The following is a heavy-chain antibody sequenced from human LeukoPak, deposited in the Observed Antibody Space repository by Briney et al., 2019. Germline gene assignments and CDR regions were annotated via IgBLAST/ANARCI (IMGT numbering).Heavy chain of an antibody. V-gene: IGHV3-49*04. CDR3: AGGVGADDALDI. Sequence: GGSLRLSCTASGFTFGDYSMSWVRQAPGKGLEWVAFIRSKAYGGTIEYGASVKGRFTISRDDSKSIAYLQMNSLKTEDTAVYYCAGGVGADDALDIWGQGTMVTVSS. CDR2: IRSKAYGGTI. D-gene: IGHD1-26*01. CDR1: GFTFGDYS. J-gene: IGHJ3*02.